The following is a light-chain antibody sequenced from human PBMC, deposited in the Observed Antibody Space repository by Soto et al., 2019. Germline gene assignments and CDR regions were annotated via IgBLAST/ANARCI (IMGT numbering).Light chain of an antibody. CDR2: KAS. Sequence: DIQMTQSPSTLSASVGDRVTITCRASQSISSWLAWYQQKPGKAPKLLIYKASTLESGVPSNFSGSGSGTEFSLTISSLQPEDFATYHCQQYNSYSFGQGTKVDIK. V-gene: IGKV1-5*03. J-gene: IGKJ1*01. CDR1: QSISSW. CDR3: QQYNSYS.